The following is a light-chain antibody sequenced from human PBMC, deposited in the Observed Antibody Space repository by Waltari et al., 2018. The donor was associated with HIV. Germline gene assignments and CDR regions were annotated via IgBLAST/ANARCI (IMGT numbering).Light chain of an antibody. CDR3: SAWDSSLSAWV. CDR1: SNNVGYQG. Sequence: QAGLTQLPSVSKGLRQTATLTCTGNSNNVGYQGAAWLQQHQGHPPKLLSYRNNNRPSGISERLSASRSGNTASLTITGLQPEDEADYYCSAWDSSLSAWVFGGGTKLTVL. CDR2: RNN. J-gene: IGLJ3*02. V-gene: IGLV10-54*01.